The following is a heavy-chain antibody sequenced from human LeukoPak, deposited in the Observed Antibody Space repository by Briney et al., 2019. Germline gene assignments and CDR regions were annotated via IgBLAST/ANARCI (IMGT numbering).Heavy chain of an antibody. J-gene: IGHJ4*02. CDR2: IYYSGST. CDR1: GGSISSGGYY. D-gene: IGHD5-12*01. CDR3: ARVTSGPYYFDY. Sequence: SETLSLTCTVSGGSISSGGYYWSWIRQHPEKGLEWIGYIYYSGSTYYNPSLKSRLTILLDTSKNQFSLRLSSVTAADTAVYYCARVTSGPYYFDYWGQGTLVTVSS. V-gene: IGHV4-31*03.